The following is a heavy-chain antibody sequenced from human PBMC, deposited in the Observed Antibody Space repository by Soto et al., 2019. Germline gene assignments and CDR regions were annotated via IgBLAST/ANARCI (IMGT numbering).Heavy chain of an antibody. V-gene: IGHV1-2*02. Sequence: ASVKVSCKASGYTFTGYYMHWVRRAPGQGLEWMGWINPNSGGTNYAQKFQGRVTMTRDTSISTAYMELSRLRSDDTAVYYCARERGHIVVVTASEFDYWGQGTLVTVSS. D-gene: IGHD2-21*02. CDR1: GYTFTGYY. CDR2: INPNSGGT. J-gene: IGHJ4*02. CDR3: ARERGHIVVVTASEFDY.